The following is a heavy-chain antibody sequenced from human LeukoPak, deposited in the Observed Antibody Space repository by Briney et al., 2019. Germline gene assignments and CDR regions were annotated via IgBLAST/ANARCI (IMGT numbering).Heavy chain of an antibody. V-gene: IGHV4-39*01. CDR3: ASAYDTSGYYHDY. CDR2: VYYSGST. Sequence: SETLSLTCTVSGGSISSRGHYWAWIRQPPGMGLEWIGSVYYSGSTCYNSSVKSRVIISIDTSKNQFSLRLDSVTASDTAVYYCASAYDTSGYYHDYWGQGILVTVSS. D-gene: IGHD3-22*01. J-gene: IGHJ4*02. CDR1: GGSISSRGHY.